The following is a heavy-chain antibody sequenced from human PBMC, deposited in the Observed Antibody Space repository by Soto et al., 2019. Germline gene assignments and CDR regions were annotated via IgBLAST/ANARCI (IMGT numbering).Heavy chain of an antibody. CDR3: AREGDYSDYSLNPTNWYFDL. CDR2: IIPIFGTP. Sequence: SVKVSCKASGGTFSGFTINWVRQAPGQGLEWMGGIIPIFGTPHYAQNFQGRVTITADKSTSTAYMELSSLRSEDTAVYYCAREGDYSDYSLNPTNWYFDLWGPGTLVTVSS. V-gene: IGHV1-69*06. CDR1: GGTFSGFT. D-gene: IGHD4-17*01. J-gene: IGHJ2*01.